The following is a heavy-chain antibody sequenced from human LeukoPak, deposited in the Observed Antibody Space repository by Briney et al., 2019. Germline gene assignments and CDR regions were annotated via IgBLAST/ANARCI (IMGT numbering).Heavy chain of an antibody. CDR2: ISWNSGSI. V-gene: IGHV3-9*01. CDR1: GFTFDDYA. CDR3: ARDTIYYGSGSYYNANYYYYGMDV. D-gene: IGHD3-10*01. J-gene: IGHJ6*02. Sequence: GRSLRLSCAASGFTFDDYAMHWVRQAPGKGLEWVSGISWNSGSIGYADSVKGRFTISRDNAKNSLYLQMNSLRAEDTAVYYCARDTIYYGSGSYYNANYYYYGMDVWGQGTTVTVSS.